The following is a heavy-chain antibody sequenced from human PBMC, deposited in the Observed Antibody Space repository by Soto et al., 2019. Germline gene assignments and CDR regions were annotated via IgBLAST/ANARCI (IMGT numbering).Heavy chain of an antibody. CDR2: LIPLFGTT. J-gene: IGHJ4*02. D-gene: IGHD7-27*01. Sequence: QVQLVQSGAEVKKPGSSVKVSCEASGGTFSGHAISWVRQAPGQGPEWMGGLIPLFGTTQHAQNFQGRLPITADKSTSTAYRALTTLRFYDPAIYYCARGPNWGSRFDSWGQGTLDTVSS. CDR1: GGTFSGHA. V-gene: IGHV1-69*06. CDR3: ARGPNWGSRFDS.